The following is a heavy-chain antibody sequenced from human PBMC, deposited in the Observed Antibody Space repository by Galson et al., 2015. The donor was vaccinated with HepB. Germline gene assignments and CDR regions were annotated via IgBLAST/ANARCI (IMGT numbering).Heavy chain of an antibody. V-gene: IGHV3-53*01. J-gene: IGHJ4*02. CDR1: GFTVSSNY. CDR2: IYSGGST. D-gene: IGHD3-10*01. Sequence: SLRLSCAASGFTVSSNYMSWVRQAPGKGLEWVSVIYSGGSTYYADSVKGRFTISRDNSKNTLYVQMNSLRAEDTAVYYCAREISGSYFYWGQGTLVTVSS. CDR3: AREISGSYFY.